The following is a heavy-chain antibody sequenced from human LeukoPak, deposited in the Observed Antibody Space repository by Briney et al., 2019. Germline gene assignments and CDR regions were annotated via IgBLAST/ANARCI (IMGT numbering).Heavy chain of an antibody. CDR2: INPYDGST. CDR3: VRYSGTYYAFDI. J-gene: IGHJ3*02. D-gene: IGHD1-26*01. V-gene: IGHV1-46*01. CDR1: EYTFISYY. Sequence: ASVKVSCKAFEYTFISYYIHWVRQAPGQGPEWVGVINPYDGSTTYSQKFQGRVTMTRDTSTTTAHMELSGLRSEDTAVFYCVRYSGTYYAFDIWGQGTMVTV.